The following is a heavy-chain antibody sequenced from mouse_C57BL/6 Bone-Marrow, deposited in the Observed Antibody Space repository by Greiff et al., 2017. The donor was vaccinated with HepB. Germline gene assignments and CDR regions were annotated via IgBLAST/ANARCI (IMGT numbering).Heavy chain of an antibody. CDR2: ISSGGSYT. J-gene: IGHJ4*01. CDR3: ARHDTYYYAMDY. Sequence: EVMLVESGGDLVKPGGSLKLSCAASGFTFSSYGMSWVRQTPDKRLEWVATISSGGSYTYYPDSVKGRFTISRDNAKNTLYLQMSSLKSEDTAMYYCARHDTYYYAMDYWGQGTSVTVSS. CDR1: GFTFSSYG. V-gene: IGHV5-6*02.